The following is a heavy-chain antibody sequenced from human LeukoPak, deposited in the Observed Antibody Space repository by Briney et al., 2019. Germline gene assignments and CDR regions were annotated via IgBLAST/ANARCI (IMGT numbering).Heavy chain of an antibody. CDR1: GFTFSSYA. Sequence: ESRGSLRLSCAASGFTFSSYAMSWVRQAPGKGLEWVSAISGSGGSTYYADSVKGRFTISRDNSKNTLYLQMNSLRAEDTAVYYCATRLVVVIANNWFDPWGQGTLVTVSS. CDR3: ATRLVVVIANNWFDP. CDR2: ISGSGGST. V-gene: IGHV3-23*01. D-gene: IGHD2-21*01. J-gene: IGHJ5*02.